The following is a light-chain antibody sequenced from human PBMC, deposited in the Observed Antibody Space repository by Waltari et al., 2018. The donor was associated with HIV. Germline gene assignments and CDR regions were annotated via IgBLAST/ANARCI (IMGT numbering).Light chain of an antibody. Sequence: QSALTQPASVSGSPGQSISISCPGTSSDVGGYKYVSWYQQYPGKAPKLLLYEASNRPSVISNRFSGSKSGNPASLTISGLQAEDEADFYCWSYTSSSTVVFGGGTKLTVL. J-gene: IGLJ2*01. CDR2: EAS. CDR3: WSYTSSSTVV. CDR1: SSDVGGYKY. V-gene: IGLV2-14*01.